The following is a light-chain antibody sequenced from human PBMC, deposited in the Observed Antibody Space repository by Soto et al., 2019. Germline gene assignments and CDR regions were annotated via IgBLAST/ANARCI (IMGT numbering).Light chain of an antibody. J-gene: IGLJ1*01. CDR1: SSNIGNNY. CDR3: GTWDSSLSASV. CDR2: DNN. Sequence: QSVLTQPPSVSAAPGQKVTISCSGSSSNIGNNYVSWYQQLPGTAPKLLIYDNNKRPSGIPDRFSGSKSGTSATLGITGLQTGDEADYYCGTWDSSLSASVFGTGTKVTV. V-gene: IGLV1-51*01.